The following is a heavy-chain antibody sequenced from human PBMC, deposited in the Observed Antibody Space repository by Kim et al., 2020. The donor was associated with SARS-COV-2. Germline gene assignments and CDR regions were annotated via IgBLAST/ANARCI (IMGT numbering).Heavy chain of an antibody. V-gene: IGHV3-23*01. J-gene: IGHJ4*02. CDR3: AKAGWAYNWNDARGGYYFDY. CDR2: ISGSGGST. CDR1: GFTFSSYA. Sequence: GGSLRLSCAASGFTFSSYAMSWVRQAPGKGLEWVSAISGSGGSTYYADSVKGRFTISRDNSKNTLYLQMNSLRAEDTAVYYCAKAGWAYNWNDARGGYYFDYWGQGTLVTVSS. D-gene: IGHD1-20*01.